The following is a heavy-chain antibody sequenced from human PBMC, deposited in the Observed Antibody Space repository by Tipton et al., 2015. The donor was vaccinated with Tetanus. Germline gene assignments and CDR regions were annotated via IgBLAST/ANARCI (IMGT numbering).Heavy chain of an antibody. Sequence: TLSLTCTVSGGSISSYYWSWIRQPPGKGLEWIGYIYYSGSTNYNPSLKSRVTISVDTSKNQFSLKLSSVTAADTAVYYCARDPNYDFWSGFFDPWGQGTLVTVSS. D-gene: IGHD3-3*01. CDR3: ARDPNYDFWSGFFDP. J-gene: IGHJ5*02. CDR2: IYYSGST. CDR1: GGSISSYY. V-gene: IGHV4-59*01.